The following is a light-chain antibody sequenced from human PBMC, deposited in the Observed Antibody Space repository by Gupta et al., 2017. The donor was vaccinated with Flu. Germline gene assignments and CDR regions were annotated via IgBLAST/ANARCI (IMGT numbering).Light chain of an antibody. Sequence: DIVSTQSPGTLSLSPGERATLSCRASQSVSSSYLAWYQQKPGQAPRLLIYGASSRATGIPDRFSGSGSGTDFTLTISRLEPEDFAVYYCQQYGSSPWTFGQGTKVEIK. CDR1: QSVSSSY. J-gene: IGKJ1*01. V-gene: IGKV3-20*01. CDR3: QQYGSSPWT. CDR2: GAS.